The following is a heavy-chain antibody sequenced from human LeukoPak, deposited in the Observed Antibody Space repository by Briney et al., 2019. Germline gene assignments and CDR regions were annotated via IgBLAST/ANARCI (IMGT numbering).Heavy chain of an antibody. CDR1: GYTFTAYY. CDR2: SNPNSGDT. V-gene: IGHV1-2*06. J-gene: IGHJ5*02. CDR3: AREGPQAYSNSFHWSDP. D-gene: IGHD4-11*01. Sequence: GASVKVSCKASGYTFTAYYIHWVRHAPGQGLEWMGRSNPNSGDTNYAQKFQCRVTMTRDTSISTAYMEMRRLRPADTAVYYCAREGPQAYSNSFHWSDPWGQGTLVTVSS.